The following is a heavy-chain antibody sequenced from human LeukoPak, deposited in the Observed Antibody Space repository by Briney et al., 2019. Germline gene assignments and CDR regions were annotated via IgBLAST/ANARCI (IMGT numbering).Heavy chain of an antibody. J-gene: IGHJ4*02. CDR1: GFTFSSYA. D-gene: IGHD6-6*01. V-gene: IGHV3-30-3*01. CDR3: ARDHKGDSPPFEYSSSHPGY. Sequence: QPGRSLRLSCAASGFTFSSYAMHWVRQAPGKGLEWVVVISYDGSNKYYADSVKGRFTISRDNSKNTLYLQMNSLRAEDTAVYYCARDHKGDSPPFEYSSSHPGYWGQGTLVTVSS. CDR2: ISYDGSNK.